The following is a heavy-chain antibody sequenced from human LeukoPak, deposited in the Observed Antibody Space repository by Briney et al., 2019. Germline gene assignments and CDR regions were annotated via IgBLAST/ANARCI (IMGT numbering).Heavy chain of an antibody. CDR2: ISWNSGSI. J-gene: IGHJ4*02. CDR3: ARDGAHYNHYFDY. V-gene: IGHV3-9*01. Sequence: GGSLRLSCAASGFTFDDYAMHWVRQAPGKGLEWVSGISWNSGSIGYADSVKGRFTISRDNAKNSLYLQMNSLRAEDTAVYYCARDGAHYNHYFDYWGQGALVTVSS. CDR1: GFTFDDYA. D-gene: IGHD1-1*01.